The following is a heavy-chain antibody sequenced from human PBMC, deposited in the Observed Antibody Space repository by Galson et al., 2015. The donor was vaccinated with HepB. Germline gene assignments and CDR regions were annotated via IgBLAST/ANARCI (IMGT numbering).Heavy chain of an antibody. V-gene: IGHV1-3*01. Sequence: SVKVSCKASGYTFTSYAMHWVRQAPGQRLEWMGWINAGSGNTKYSQKFQGRVTITRDTSASTAYMELSSLRSEDTAVYYCARERLRWGQRGAFDIWGQGTMVTVSS. J-gene: IGHJ3*02. CDR1: GYTFTSYA. CDR2: INAGSGNT. D-gene: IGHD4-23*01. CDR3: ARERLRWGQRGAFDI.